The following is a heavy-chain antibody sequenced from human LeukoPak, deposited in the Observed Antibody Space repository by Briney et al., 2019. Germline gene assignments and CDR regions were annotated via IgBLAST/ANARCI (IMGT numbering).Heavy chain of an antibody. CDR2: ISSSSSYI. V-gene: IGHV3-21*01. CDR1: GFTFSSYS. J-gene: IGHJ6*03. D-gene: IGHD3-3*01. CDR3: ARAGDFWSGSYYYMDV. Sequence: PGGSLRLSCAASGFTFSSYSMNWVRQAPGKGLEWVSSISSSSSYIYYADSVKGRFTISRDNAKNSLYLQMNSLRAEDTAVYYCARAGDFWSGSYYYMDVWGKGTTVTVSS.